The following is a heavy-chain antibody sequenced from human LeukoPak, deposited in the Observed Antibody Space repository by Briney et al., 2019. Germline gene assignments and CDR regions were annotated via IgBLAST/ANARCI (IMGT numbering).Heavy chain of an antibody. CDR1: GDSVSRNTAG. CDR2: TYYRSKWYS. Sequence: SQTLSLTCAISGDSVSRNTAGWSWIRQSPSRGLEWLGRTYYRSKWYSDFAPSVRNRITINPDTSKNQFSLKLNSVTAADTAVYYCAKSNGYGLVDIWGQGTMVTVSS. V-gene: IGHV6-1*01. J-gene: IGHJ3*02. CDR3: AKSNGYGLVDI. D-gene: IGHD3-10*01.